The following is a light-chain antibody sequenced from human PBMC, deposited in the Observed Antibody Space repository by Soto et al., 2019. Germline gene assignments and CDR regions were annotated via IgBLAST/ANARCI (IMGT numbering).Light chain of an antibody. J-gene: IGLJ1*01. CDR3: SSYTTSTTVV. CDR2: EVS. V-gene: IGLV2-14*03. Sequence: QSVLTQPASVFGSPGQSITFSCTGTSSDVGGYNFVSWYQQHPGKAPKLMIYEVSSRPSGVSNRFSGSKSANTASLTISGLQPEDEADYYCSSYTTSTTVVFGTGTKLTVL. CDR1: SSDVGGYNF.